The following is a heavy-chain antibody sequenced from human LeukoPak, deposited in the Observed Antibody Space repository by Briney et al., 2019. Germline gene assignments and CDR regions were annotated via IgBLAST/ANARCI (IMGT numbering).Heavy chain of an antibody. CDR2: IYYSGST. Sequence: SQTLSLTCTVSGGSISSGGYYWSWIRQHPGKGLEWIGYIYYSGSTYYNPSLKSRVTISVDTSKNQFSLKLSSVTAADTAVYYCARLFSGWYGLDVWGQGTTVTVSS. CDR1: GGSISSGGYY. CDR3: ARLFSGWYGLDV. J-gene: IGHJ6*02. D-gene: IGHD6-19*01. V-gene: IGHV4-31*03.